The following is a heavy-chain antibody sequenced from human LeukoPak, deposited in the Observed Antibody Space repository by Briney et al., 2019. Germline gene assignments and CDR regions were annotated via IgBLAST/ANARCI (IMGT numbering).Heavy chain of an antibody. V-gene: IGHV4-38-2*01. D-gene: IGHD6-19*01. CDR3: ARPGSSGWDFDY. CDR2: IYHSGST. Sequence: SETLSLTCAVSGYSISSGYYWGWIRQPPGKGLEWIGSIYHSGSTYYNPSLKSRVTISVDTSKNQFSLKLSSVTAADTAVYYCARPGSSGWDFDYWGQGTLVTVSS. J-gene: IGHJ4*02. CDR1: GYSISSGYY.